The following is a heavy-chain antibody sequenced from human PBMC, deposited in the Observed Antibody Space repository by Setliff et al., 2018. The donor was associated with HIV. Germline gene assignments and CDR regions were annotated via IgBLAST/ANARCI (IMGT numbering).Heavy chain of an antibody. J-gene: IGHJ4*02. CDR1: GGSISNYY. CDR2: IYYSGST. CDR3: ARDPVITMMVGPRFYFDY. V-gene: IGHV4-59*12. D-gene: IGHD3-22*01. Sequence: SETLSLTCTVSGGSISNYYWSWIRQPPGKGLEWIGNIYYSGSTKYNPSLKSRVTISVDTSKNQFSLRLSSVTAADTAVYYCARDPVITMMVGPRFYFDYWGQGTLVTVSS.